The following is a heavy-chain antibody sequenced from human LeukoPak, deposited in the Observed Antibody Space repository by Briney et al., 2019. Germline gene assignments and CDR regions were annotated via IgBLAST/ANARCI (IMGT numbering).Heavy chain of an antibody. CDR3: ARALVGDGSSIY. Sequence: GGSLRLSCAASGLTVSKYLMRWVRPAPGKGLEWVANINQDGVEKYYVESVKGRFTISRDNAQSSLYLQMNSLRAEDTAVYFCARALVGDGSSIYWGQGTLVTVSS. CDR2: INQDGVEK. D-gene: IGHD2-15*01. V-gene: IGHV3-7*05. J-gene: IGHJ4*02. CDR1: GLTVSKYL.